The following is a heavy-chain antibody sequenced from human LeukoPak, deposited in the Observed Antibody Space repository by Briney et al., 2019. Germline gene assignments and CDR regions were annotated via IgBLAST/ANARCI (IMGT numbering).Heavy chain of an antibody. J-gene: IGHJ4*02. CDR2: IYCGGST. CDR1: GFTVSSNY. Sequence: QPGGSLRLSCAASGFTVSSNYMSWVRQAPGKGLEWVSVIYCGGSTYYADSVKGRFTISRDNSKNTLFLQMNSLRAEDTAVYYCARLYMVRGAPFDYWGQGTLVTVSS. CDR3: ARLYMVRGAPFDY. V-gene: IGHV3-66*01. D-gene: IGHD3-10*01.